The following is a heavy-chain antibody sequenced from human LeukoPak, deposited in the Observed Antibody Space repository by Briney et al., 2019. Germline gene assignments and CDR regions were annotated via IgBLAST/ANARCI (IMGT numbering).Heavy chain of an antibody. D-gene: IGHD3-10*01. Sequence: GRSLRLSCAASGFTFSNYGMHWVRQAPGKGLEWVSGVSGSGRTTYFADSVKGRFTISRDNSKNTVYLQMDSLRAEDTAVYYCAKSQRLWFGGNDALHIWGQGTMVTVSS. CDR2: VSGSGRTT. CDR1: GFTFSNYG. V-gene: IGHV3-23*01. J-gene: IGHJ3*02. CDR3: AKSQRLWFGGNDALHI.